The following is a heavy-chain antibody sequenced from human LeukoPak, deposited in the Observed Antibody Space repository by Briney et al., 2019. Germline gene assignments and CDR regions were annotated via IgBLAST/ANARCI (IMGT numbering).Heavy chain of an antibody. CDR3: AKFYDISTGYFDC. D-gene: IGHD3-9*01. CDR1: GFTFSSYG. V-gene: IGHV3-30*18. J-gene: IGHJ4*02. CDR2: MSYDGSNK. Sequence: GRSLRLSCAASGFTFSSYGMHWVRQAPGKGLEWVAVMSYDGSNKDYADSVKGRFTISRDNSKNTLYLQMNSLRAEDTAVYYCAKFYDISTGYFDCWGQGTLVTVSS.